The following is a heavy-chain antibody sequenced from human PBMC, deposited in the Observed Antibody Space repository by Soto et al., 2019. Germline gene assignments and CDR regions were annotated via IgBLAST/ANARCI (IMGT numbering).Heavy chain of an antibody. D-gene: IGHD6-25*01. Sequence: QVQLQESGPGLVKPSQTLSLTCTVSGGSISSGGYYWSWIRQHPGKGLEWIGYNYYNGSTYYNPALKSRVTISVDTSKNHCSLKLSSVTAADTAVYYCARDSGLEGPPYYYYGMDVWGQGTTVTVSS. CDR2: NYYNGST. J-gene: IGHJ6*02. CDR3: ARDSGLEGPPYYYYGMDV. CDR1: GGSISSGGYY. V-gene: IGHV4-31*03.